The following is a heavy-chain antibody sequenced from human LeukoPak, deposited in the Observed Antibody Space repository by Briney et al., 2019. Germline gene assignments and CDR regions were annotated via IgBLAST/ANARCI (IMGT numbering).Heavy chain of an antibody. D-gene: IGHD6-19*01. CDR1: GYTFTIYG. J-gene: IGHJ4*02. CDR3: ARYGSGCDY. Sequence: APVKVSFKSSGYTFTIYGITWVRQAPGQGLEWMGWISAYTGNTNYAQKLQGRVTMTTDTSTSTAYMELRSLRSDDTAVYYCARYGSGCDYWGQGTLVTVSS. V-gene: IGHV1-18*01. CDR2: ISAYTGNT.